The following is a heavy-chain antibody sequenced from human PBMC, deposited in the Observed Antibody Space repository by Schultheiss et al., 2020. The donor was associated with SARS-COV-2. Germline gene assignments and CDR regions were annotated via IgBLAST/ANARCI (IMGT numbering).Heavy chain of an antibody. CDR2: IHYSGST. D-gene: IGHD3-16*01. J-gene: IGHJ6*02. V-gene: IGHV4-31*03. CDR3: ARDAALTPTGGRGMDV. Sequence: SETLSLTCTVSGGSFTSSNYYWNWIRHHPGKGLEWIGYIHYSGSTYYNPSLKSRVTMSVDTSKNQFSLEVNSVTAADTAVYYCARDAALTPTGGRGMDVWGQGTTVTVSS. CDR1: GGSFTSSNYY.